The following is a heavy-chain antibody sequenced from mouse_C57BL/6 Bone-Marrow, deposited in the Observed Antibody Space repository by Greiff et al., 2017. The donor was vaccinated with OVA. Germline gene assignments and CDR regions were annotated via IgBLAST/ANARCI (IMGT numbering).Heavy chain of an antibody. CDR2: IYPRSGNT. J-gene: IGHJ4*01. D-gene: IGHD1-1*01. CDR3: AREGDYYGSSDAMDY. V-gene: IGHV1-81*01. CDR1: GYTFTSYG. Sequence: QVQLKESGAELARPGASVKLSCKASGYTFTSYGISWVKQRTGQGLEWIGEIYPRSGNTYYNEKFKGKATLTADKSSSTAYMELRSLTSEDSAVYFCAREGDYYGSSDAMDYWGQGTSVTVSS.